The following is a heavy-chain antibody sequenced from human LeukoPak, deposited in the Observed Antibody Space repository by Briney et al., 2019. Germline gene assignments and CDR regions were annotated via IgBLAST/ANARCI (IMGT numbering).Heavy chain of an antibody. CDR3: ARAGRKYAFDY. V-gene: IGHV1-8*01. CDR2: MNPNSGNT. CDR1: GYSFTSHD. J-gene: IGHJ4*02. D-gene: IGHD3-10*01. Sequence: ASVKVSCKASGYSFTSHDINWVRQATGQGLEWMGWMNPNSGNTGYAQRFQGRATMTADTSIKTAYIELSSLRSEDTAVYYCARAGRKYAFDYWGQGTLVTVSS.